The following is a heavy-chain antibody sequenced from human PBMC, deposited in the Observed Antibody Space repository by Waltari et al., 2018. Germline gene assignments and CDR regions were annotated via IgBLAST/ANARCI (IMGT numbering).Heavy chain of an antibody. Sequence: EVQLVESGGGLVQPGGSLRLSCEASGFSAGNTNMSWVRQAPGKGLEWVSVFYSGGSAYYADSLKGRFTLSRDNSKNTVYLQMKSLRVEDTAVYYCARVTHSNPAYFDLWGRGTLVTVSS. CDR1: GFSAGNTN. V-gene: IGHV3-66*01. D-gene: IGHD4-4*01. CDR2: FYSGGSA. CDR3: ARVTHSNPAYFDL. J-gene: IGHJ2*01.